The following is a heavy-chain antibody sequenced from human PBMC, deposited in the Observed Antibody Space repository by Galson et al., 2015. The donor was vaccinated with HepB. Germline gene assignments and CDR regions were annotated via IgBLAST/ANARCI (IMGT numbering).Heavy chain of an antibody. CDR2: IIPIFGTA. CDR3: ARDGPEVVPAATLRQGYFDY. J-gene: IGHJ4*02. D-gene: IGHD2-2*01. Sequence: SVKVSCKASGGTFSSYAISWVRQAPGQGLEWMGGIIPIFGTANYAQKFQGRVTITADESTSTAYMELSSLRSEDTAVYYCARDGPEVVPAATLRQGYFDYWGQGALVTVSS. V-gene: IGHV1-69*13. CDR1: GGTFSSYA.